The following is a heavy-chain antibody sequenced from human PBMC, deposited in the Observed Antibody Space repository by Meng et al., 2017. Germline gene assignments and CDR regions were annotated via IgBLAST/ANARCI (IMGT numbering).Heavy chain of an antibody. Sequence: VRLVQSGSEVERPGSSVKVSCKASGGTFSSYAISWGRQAPGQGLEWMGGIIPIFGTANYAQTFQGRVTITADESTSTAYMELSSLRSEDTAVYYCARDYGDYAWIAKRWFDPWGQGTLVTVSS. J-gene: IGHJ5*02. D-gene: IGHD4-17*01. CDR3: ARDYGDYAWIAKRWFDP. V-gene: IGHV1-69*01. CDR2: IIPIFGTA. CDR1: GGTFSSYA.